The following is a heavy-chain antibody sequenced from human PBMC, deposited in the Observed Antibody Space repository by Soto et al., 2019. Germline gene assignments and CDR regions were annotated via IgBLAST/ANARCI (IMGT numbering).Heavy chain of an antibody. J-gene: IGHJ6*02. Sequence: EVQLVQSGAEVKKPGESLKISCKGSGYSFTSYWIGWVRQMPGKGLEWLGIIYPGDSDTRYSPSFQGQVTISADKSISTAYLQWSSLKASDTAMYYCARAMVRGNNYSGVDVWGQGTRVTVSS. CDR1: GYSFTSYW. CDR2: IYPGDSDT. D-gene: IGHD3-10*01. CDR3: ARAMVRGNNYSGVDV. V-gene: IGHV5-51*03.